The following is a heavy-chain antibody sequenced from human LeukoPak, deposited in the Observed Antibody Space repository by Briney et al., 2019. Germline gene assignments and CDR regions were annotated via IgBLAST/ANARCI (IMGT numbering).Heavy chain of an antibody. V-gene: IGHV4-31*03. Sequence: PSETLSLTCTVSGGSISSGGYYWSWIRQHPGKGLEWIGYIYYSGSTYYNPSLKSRVTISVDTSKNQFSLELSSVTAADTAVYYCANDSSSSAFDIWGQGTMVTVSS. CDR2: IYYSGST. CDR1: GGSISSGGYY. CDR3: ANDSSSSAFDI. D-gene: IGHD6-6*01. J-gene: IGHJ3*02.